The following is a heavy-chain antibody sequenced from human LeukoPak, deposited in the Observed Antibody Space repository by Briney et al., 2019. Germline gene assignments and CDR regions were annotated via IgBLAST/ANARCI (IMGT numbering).Heavy chain of an antibody. Sequence: SVKVSCKASGGTFSSYAISWVRQAPGQGLEWMGRIIPIFGTADYAQRFQGRVTITADKSTSTAYMELSSLRSEDTAVYYCARDIRDGDSSGYYRRYYYYYYMDVWGKGTTVTVSS. V-gene: IGHV1-69*06. CDR3: ARDIRDGDSSGYYRRYYYYYYMDV. CDR2: IIPIFGTA. D-gene: IGHD3-22*01. J-gene: IGHJ6*03. CDR1: GGTFSSYA.